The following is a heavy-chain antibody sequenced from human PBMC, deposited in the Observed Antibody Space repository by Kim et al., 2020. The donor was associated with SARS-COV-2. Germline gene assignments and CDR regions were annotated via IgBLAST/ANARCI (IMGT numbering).Heavy chain of an antibody. Sequence: GGSLRLSCVASGFSVSDYYMYWVRQAPGKGLEWVGRSRNSARRYTTDYAAPVKGRFSLSRDNSKNSVYLQMNSLNTEDTAVYYCTRGLPLMDMDVWGQGTTVTVSS. CDR3: TRGLPLMDMDV. CDR1: GFSVSDYY. D-gene: IGHD3-16*01. V-gene: IGHV3-72*01. J-gene: IGHJ6*02. CDR2: SRNSARRYTT.